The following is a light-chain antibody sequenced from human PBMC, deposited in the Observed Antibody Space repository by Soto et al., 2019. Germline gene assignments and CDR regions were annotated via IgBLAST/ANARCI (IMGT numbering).Light chain of an antibody. CDR2: GAS. CDR3: KKYGRSWWT. Sequence: EIVLTQSPGTLSLSPGERATLSCRTSQSVSSSYLAWYQQKPGQAPRFLIYGASSRATGIPDRFSGSGSGTDFTLTISRLKPEDFAVYYCKKYGRSWWTFGQGTKLETK. CDR1: QSVSSSY. J-gene: IGKJ1*01. V-gene: IGKV3-20*01.